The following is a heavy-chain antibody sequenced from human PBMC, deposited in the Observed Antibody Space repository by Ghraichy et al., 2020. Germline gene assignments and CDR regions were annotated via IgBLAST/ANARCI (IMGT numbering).Heavy chain of an antibody. CDR1: GGSISSSSYY. J-gene: IGHJ4*02. CDR3: ARLTPPTNYDFWSGYYDY. Sequence: SETLSLTCTVSGGSISSSSYYWDWIRQPPGKGLEWIGNIYYSGSTYYNPSLKSRVTISVDTSENQFSLNLNSVTAADTAVYYCARLTPPTNYDFWSGYYDYWVQGTLVTVSS. CDR2: IYYSGST. V-gene: IGHV4-39*01. D-gene: IGHD3-3*01.